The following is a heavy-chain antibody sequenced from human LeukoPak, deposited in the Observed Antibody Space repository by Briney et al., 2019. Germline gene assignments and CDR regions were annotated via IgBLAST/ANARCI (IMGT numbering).Heavy chain of an antibody. CDR2: INPHSGAT. CDR3: ARPPYDILTGFSPGYYFYYMDV. V-gene: IGHV1-2*02. D-gene: IGHD3-9*01. Sequence: ASVKVSCKASGYTFACHYIHWVRQAPGKGLKWMEWINPHSGATNRAQRFQGRVTMTSDTSISTAYMELSRLTSDDTAVYYCARPPYDILTGFSPGYYFYYMDVWGKGTTVTVSS. J-gene: IGHJ6*03. CDR1: GYTFACHY.